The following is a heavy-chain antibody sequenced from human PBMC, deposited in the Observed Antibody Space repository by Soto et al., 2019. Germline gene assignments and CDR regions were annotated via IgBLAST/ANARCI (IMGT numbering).Heavy chain of an antibody. V-gene: IGHV3-30*18. Sequence: QVQLVESGGGVVQPGRSLRLSCAASGFTFSSNGMHWVRQAPGKGLEWVAVMSNDGSHTSYADSAKGRFTISRDNSKNTLYLQMNSLRAEDSGIYYCTKGCSSNSNCYIIDYWGQGALVTVSS. CDR2: MSNDGSHT. CDR1: GFTFSSNG. CDR3: TKGCSSNSNCYIIDY. D-gene: IGHD2-2*01. J-gene: IGHJ4*02.